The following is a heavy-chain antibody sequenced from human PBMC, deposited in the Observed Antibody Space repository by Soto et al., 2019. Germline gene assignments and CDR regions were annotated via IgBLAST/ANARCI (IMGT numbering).Heavy chain of an antibody. D-gene: IGHD5-18*01. J-gene: IGHJ5*02. Sequence: SETLSLTCAVFGGSFSGYYWSWIRQPPGKGLEWIGEINHSGSTNYNPSLKSRVTISVDTSKNQFSLKLSSVTAADTAVYYCARGVPYSYGYVSWFDPWGQGTLVTVSS. CDR1: GGSFSGYY. V-gene: IGHV4-34*01. CDR3: ARGVPYSYGYVSWFDP. CDR2: INHSGST.